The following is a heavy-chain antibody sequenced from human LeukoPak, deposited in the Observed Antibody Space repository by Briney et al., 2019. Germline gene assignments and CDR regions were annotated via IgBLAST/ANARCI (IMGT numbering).Heavy chain of an antibody. J-gene: IGHJ3*02. CDR3: AKGTFGTTRGAFDI. CDR1: GFTFDDYA. CDR2: ISWNSGSI. D-gene: IGHD1-1*01. Sequence: GGSLRLSCAASGFTFDDYAMHWVRQAPGKGLEWVSGISWNSGSIGYADSVKGRFTISRDNAKNSLYLQMNSLRAEDTALYYCAKGTFGTTRGAFDIWGQGTMVTVSS. V-gene: IGHV3-9*01.